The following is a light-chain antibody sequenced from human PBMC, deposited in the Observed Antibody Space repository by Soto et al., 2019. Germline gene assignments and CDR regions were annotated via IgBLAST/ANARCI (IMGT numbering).Light chain of an antibody. CDR1: QVIISY. Sequence: DIQLTQAPSFLSASAGDRVTITCRASQVIISYLAWYQQKPGRAPKLLIYAASTLQSGVPSRFSGSGSGTEFTLTITSLQPEDFATYYCQQLNSFPVTFGQGTRLEIK. CDR2: AAS. CDR3: QQLNSFPVT. V-gene: IGKV1-9*01. J-gene: IGKJ5*01.